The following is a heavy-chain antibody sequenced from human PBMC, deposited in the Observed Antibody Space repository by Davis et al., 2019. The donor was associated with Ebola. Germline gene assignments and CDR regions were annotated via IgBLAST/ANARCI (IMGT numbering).Heavy chain of an antibody. CDR2: INPNSGGT. D-gene: IGHD2-15*01. Sequence: ASVKVSCKASGYTFTGYYMHWVRQAPGQGLEWMGRINPNSGGTNYAQKFQGRVTMTRDTSISTAYMELSRLRSDDTAVYYCAREGYCSGGSCYHFDYWGQGTLVTVSS. J-gene: IGHJ4*02. CDR1: GYTFTGYY. V-gene: IGHV1-2*06. CDR3: AREGYCSGGSCYHFDY.